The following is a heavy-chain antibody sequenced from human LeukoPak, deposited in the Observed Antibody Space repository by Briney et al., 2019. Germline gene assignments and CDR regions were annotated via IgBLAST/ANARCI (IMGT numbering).Heavy chain of an antibody. CDR3: ARSTYYYDSSGYPRGYGMDV. J-gene: IGHJ6*02. V-gene: IGHV4-59*08. Sequence: SETLSLTCAVYGGSFSGYYWSWIRQPPGKGLEWIGYIYYSGSTNYNPSLKSRVTISVDTSKNQFSLKLSSVTAADTAVYYCARSTYYYDSSGYPRGYGMDVWGQGTTVTVSS. CDR1: GGSFSGYY. D-gene: IGHD3-22*01. CDR2: IYYSGST.